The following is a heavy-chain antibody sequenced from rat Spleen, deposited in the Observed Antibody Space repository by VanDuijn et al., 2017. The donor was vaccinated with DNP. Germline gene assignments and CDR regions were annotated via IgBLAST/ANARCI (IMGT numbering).Heavy chain of an antibody. V-gene: IGHV5S23*01. CDR3: ARHGGTGSSWYFDL. D-gene: IGHD5-1*01. J-gene: IGHJ1*01. Sequence: EVQLVESGGGLLQPGGSLKLSCAASGFIFSDYAMAWVRQAPTKGLEWVASISSGGDNTHYRDSVKDRFTISRDNAKSTLYLQMDSLRSEETATYHCARHGGTGSSWYFDLWGPGAMVTVSS. CDR2: ISSGGDNT. CDR1: GFIFSDYA.